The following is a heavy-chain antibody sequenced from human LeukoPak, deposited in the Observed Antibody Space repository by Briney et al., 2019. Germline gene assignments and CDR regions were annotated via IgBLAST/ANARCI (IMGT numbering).Heavy chain of an antibody. Sequence: PGGSLRLSCAASGFTFSNAWMSWVRQAPGKGLEWVGRIKSKTDGGTTDYAAPVKGRFTISRDDSKNTLYLQMNSLKTEDTAVYYCTTRPIIVGATNFDYWGQGTLVTVSS. CDR2: IKSKTDGGTT. J-gene: IGHJ4*02. V-gene: IGHV3-15*01. CDR3: TTRPIIVGATNFDY. CDR1: GFTFSNAW. D-gene: IGHD1-26*01.